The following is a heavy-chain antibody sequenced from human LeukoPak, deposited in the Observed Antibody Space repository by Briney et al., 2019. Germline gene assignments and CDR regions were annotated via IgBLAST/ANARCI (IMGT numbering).Heavy chain of an antibody. CDR2: ISSSGSYI. J-gene: IGHJ4*02. CDR1: RFTFSSYS. D-gene: IGHD3-3*02. CDR3: ARAPSNAHFDY. V-gene: IGHV3-21*01. Sequence: GGSLRLSCAASRFTFSSYSMNWVRQAPEKGLEWVSSISSSGSYIYYADSVKGRFTISRDNAKNSLYLQMNSLRAEDTAVYYCARAPSNAHFDYWGQGTLVTVSS.